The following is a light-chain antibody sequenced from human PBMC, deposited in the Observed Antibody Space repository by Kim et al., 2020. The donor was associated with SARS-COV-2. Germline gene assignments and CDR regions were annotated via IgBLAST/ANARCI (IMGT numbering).Light chain of an antibody. CDR3: GTWDSSLSAV. V-gene: IGLV1-51*01. CDR2: DDD. Sequence: SVLTQPPSVSAAPGQKVTISCSGSSSNIGNNFVSWYQHLPGTAPKLLIYDDDKRPSGIPDRFSGSKSGTSATLGITGLQTGDEADYYCGTWDSSLSAVFGGGTHLTVL. J-gene: IGLJ2*01. CDR1: SSNIGNNF.